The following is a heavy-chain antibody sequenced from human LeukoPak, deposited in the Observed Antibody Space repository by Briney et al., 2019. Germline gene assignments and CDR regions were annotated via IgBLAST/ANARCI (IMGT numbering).Heavy chain of an antibody. D-gene: IGHD4-23*01. CDR3: ARSGDTLGWGNFDN. J-gene: IGHJ4*02. CDR1: GGSVTTSYY. V-gene: IGHV4-39*01. CDR2: IYHSGDT. Sequence: PSETLSLACTVSGGSVTTSYYWGWIRQPPGKRLEWIGSIYHSGDTYYNPSLNSRATISVDTSKNQFSLKLSSVTTADTAVYYCARSGDTLGWGNFDNWGQGTLGTVSP.